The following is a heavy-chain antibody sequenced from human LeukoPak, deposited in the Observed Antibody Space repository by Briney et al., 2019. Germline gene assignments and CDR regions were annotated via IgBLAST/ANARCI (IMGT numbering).Heavy chain of an antibody. CDR2: IYTSGNT. Sequence: SETLSLTCTVSNGSISSYYWSWIRQPAGKGLEWIGRIYTSGNTNYNPSLKSRVTMSVDTSKNQLSLKLSSVTAADTAMYYCAGEGTTVVTRALDYWGQGTLVTVSS. D-gene: IGHD4-23*01. J-gene: IGHJ4*02. V-gene: IGHV4-4*07. CDR3: AGEGTTVVTRALDY. CDR1: NGSISSYY.